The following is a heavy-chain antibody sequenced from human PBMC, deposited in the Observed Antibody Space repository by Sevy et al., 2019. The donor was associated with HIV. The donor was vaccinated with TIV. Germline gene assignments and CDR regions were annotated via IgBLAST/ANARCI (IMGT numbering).Heavy chain of an antibody. J-gene: IGHJ4*02. CDR2: IKSKTDGGTT. Sequence: GGSLRLSCAASGFTFSNAWMSWVRQAPGKGLEWVGRIKSKTDGGTTDYAAPVKGRFTISRDDSINTLYLQMNSLKTEDTAVYYCTTGRYSSSWVFDYWGQGTLVTVSS. V-gene: IGHV3-15*01. CDR3: TTGRYSSSWVFDY. CDR1: GFTFSNAW. D-gene: IGHD6-13*01.